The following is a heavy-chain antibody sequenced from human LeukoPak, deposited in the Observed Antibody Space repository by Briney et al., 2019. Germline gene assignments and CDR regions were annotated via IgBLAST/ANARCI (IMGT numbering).Heavy chain of an antibody. D-gene: IGHD6-19*01. CDR1: GGSISSGGYY. J-gene: IGHJ6*03. CDR2: IYHSGST. Sequence: SETLSLTCTVSGGSISSGGYYWSWIRQPPGKGLEWIGYIYHSGSTYYNPSLKSRVTISVDRSKNQFSLKLSSVTAADTAVFYCARDGYSSGPGDYYYYYMDVWGKGTTVTVSS. CDR3: ARDGYSSGPGDYYYYYMDV. V-gene: IGHV4-30-2*01.